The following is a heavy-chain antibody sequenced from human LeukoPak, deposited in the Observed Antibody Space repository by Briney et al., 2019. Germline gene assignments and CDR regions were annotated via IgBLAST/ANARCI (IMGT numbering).Heavy chain of an antibody. V-gene: IGHV4-59*08. Sequence: SEILSLTCTVSGGSISSYYWSWIRQPPGKGLEWIGYIYYSGSTNYNPSLKSRVTISVDTSKNHFSLKLSSVTAADTALYYCARHSPASSTSDAFDIWGQGTMVTVSS. D-gene: IGHD6-13*01. CDR2: IYYSGST. CDR3: ARHSPASSTSDAFDI. J-gene: IGHJ3*02. CDR1: GGSISSYY.